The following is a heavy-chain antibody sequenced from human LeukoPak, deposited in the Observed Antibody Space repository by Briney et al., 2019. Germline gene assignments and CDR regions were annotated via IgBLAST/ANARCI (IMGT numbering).Heavy chain of an antibody. J-gene: IGHJ5*02. CDR1: GYTLTELS. CDR2: FDPEDGET. Sequence: ASVKVSCKVSGYTLTELSMHWVRQAPGKGLEWMGGFDPEDGETIYAQKFQGRVTMTEDTSTDTAYMELSSLRSEDTAVYYCARDGAGLAVTTSWFDPWGQGTLVTVSS. CDR3: ARDGAGLAVTTSWFDP. V-gene: IGHV1-24*01. D-gene: IGHD4-17*01.